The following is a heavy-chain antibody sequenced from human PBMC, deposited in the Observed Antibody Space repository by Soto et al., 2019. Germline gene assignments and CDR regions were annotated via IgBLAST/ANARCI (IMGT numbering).Heavy chain of an antibody. J-gene: IGHJ4*02. CDR2: ISPYNHNT. CDR3: AKADSDYGGYFDY. CDR1: GYSFINYG. D-gene: IGHD5-12*01. V-gene: IGHV1-18*01. Sequence: ASVTVSCKASGYSFINYGISWVRQAPGQGLEWMGWISPYNHNTNYAQKLQGRVTMTTDTSTSTAYMELRSLRSDDTAVYYCAKADSDYGGYFDYWGQGTLVTVSS.